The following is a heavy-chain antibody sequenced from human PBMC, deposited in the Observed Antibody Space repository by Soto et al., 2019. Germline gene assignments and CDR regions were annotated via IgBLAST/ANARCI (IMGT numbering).Heavy chain of an antibody. Sequence: QVQLVQSGDEVRKPGSSVKVSCKASGYIFVNYGIAWVRQAPGQGLEWMGWISPYSGNTHYASKVQATLTMPTETATSTAYRELGSLTSDDTAVNYCATVENYVTTTPQDAWGQGTTVTVSS. V-gene: IGHV1-18*01. D-gene: IGHD3-16*01. CDR2: ISPYSGNT. J-gene: IGHJ6*02. CDR1: GYIFVNYG. CDR3: ATVENYVTTTPQDA.